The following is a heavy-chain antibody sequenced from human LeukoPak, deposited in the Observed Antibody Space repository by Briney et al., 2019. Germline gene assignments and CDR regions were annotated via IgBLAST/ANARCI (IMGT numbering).Heavy chain of an antibody. CDR3: AKVNENYYYYYMDV. CDR1: GGSISSYY. Sequence: SETLSLTCTVSGGSISSYYWGWIRQPPGKGLEWIGSIYYSGSTYYNPSLKSRVTISVDTSKNQFSLKLSSVTAADTAVYYCAKVNENYYYYYMDVWGKGTTVTISS. CDR2: IYYSGST. J-gene: IGHJ6*03. D-gene: IGHD4-11*01. V-gene: IGHV4-39*01.